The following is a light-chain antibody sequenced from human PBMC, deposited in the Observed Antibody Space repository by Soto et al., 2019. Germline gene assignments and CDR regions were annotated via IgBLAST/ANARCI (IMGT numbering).Light chain of an antibody. CDR2: DAS. CDR3: QQYNSYSPERT. CDR1: QSISSW. Sequence: DIPMTQSPSTLSASVGDRVTITCRASQSISSWLAWYQQKPGKAPKLLIYDASSLESGVPSRFSGSGSGTEFTLTISSLQPDDFATYDCQQYNSYSPERTFGQGTKVEIK. J-gene: IGKJ1*01. V-gene: IGKV1-5*01.